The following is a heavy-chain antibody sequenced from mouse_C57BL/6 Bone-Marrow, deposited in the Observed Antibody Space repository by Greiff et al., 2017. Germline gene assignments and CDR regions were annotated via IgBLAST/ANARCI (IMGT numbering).Heavy chain of an antibody. V-gene: IGHV1-26*01. J-gene: IGHJ1*03. CDR1: GYTFTDYY. D-gene: IGHD1-1*01. CDR2: INPNNGGT. Sequence: EVQLQQSGPELVKPGASVKISCKASGYTFTDYYMNWVKQSHGKSLEWIGDINPNNGGTSYNQKFKGKATLTVDKSSSTAYMELRSLTSEDSAVYYCATLYYGSSYGYFDVWGTGTTVTGSS. CDR3: ATLYYGSSYGYFDV.